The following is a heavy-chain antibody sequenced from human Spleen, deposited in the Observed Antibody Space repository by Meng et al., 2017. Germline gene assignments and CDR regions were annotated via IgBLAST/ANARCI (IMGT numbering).Heavy chain of an antibody. CDR1: GYTFTSFG. Sequence: QVQLVQSGAEGREPGASVKVSCKASGYTFTSFGISWVRQAPGQGLEWMGWISCYNGDTNYAQKFQGRVTMTTDTSTSTAYMDLRSLRSDDTAVYYCARDPSNSSGRYAYFDYWGQGTLVTVSS. CDR2: ISCYNGDT. V-gene: IGHV1-18*01. CDR3: ARDPSNSSGRYAYFDY. J-gene: IGHJ4*02. D-gene: IGHD6-19*01.